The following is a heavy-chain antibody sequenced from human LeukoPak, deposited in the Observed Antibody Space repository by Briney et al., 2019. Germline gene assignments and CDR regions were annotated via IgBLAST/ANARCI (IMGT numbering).Heavy chain of an antibody. CDR2: IHYSGST. CDR3: ARDLWYRIGYYYYYMDV. V-gene: IGHV4-39*07. Sequence: SETLSLTCTVSGGSISSSSYYWGWIRQPPGKGLEWIGSIHYSGSTNYNPSLKSRVTISVDTSKNQFSLKLSSVTAADTAVYYCARDLWYRIGYYYYYMDVWGKGTTVTVSS. D-gene: IGHD3-16*02. CDR1: GGSISSSSYY. J-gene: IGHJ6*03.